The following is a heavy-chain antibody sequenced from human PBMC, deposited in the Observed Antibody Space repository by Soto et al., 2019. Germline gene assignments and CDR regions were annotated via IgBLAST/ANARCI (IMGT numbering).Heavy chain of an antibody. V-gene: IGHV3-30*18. J-gene: IGHJ4*02. CDR3: AKSIAAADY. D-gene: IGHD6-13*01. CDR2: ISYDGSNK. Sequence: QVQLVESGGGVVQPGRSLRLSCAASGFTFSSYGMHWVRQAPDKGLEWVAVISYDGSNKYYSDSVKGRFTISRDNSKNTLYLQMNSLRAEDTAVYYCAKSIAAADYWGQGTLVTVSS. CDR1: GFTFSSYG.